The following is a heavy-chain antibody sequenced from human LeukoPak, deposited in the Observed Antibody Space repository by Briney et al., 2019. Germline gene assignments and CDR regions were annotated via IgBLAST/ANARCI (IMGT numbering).Heavy chain of an antibody. CDR2: INPNSAGT. Sequence: ASVKVSCKASGYTFSDYYMHWVRHAPGQGPEWMGWINPNSAGTKYAQKFQGRVTMTRDTSISTAYMELSRLTSDDTAVYYCARHSKYADNWFDPWGQGTLVTVSA. CDR3: ARHSKYADNWFDP. D-gene: IGHD4-11*01. V-gene: IGHV1-2*02. J-gene: IGHJ5*02. CDR1: GYTFSDYY.